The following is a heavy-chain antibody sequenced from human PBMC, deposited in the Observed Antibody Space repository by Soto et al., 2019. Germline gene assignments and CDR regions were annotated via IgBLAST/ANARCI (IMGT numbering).Heavy chain of an antibody. V-gene: IGHV1-46*01. Sequence: ASVKVSCKASGYTFTSYYMHWVRQAPGQGLEWMGIINPSGGSTSYAQKFQGRVTMSRDTSTSTVYMELSSLRSEDTAVYYCARDYYDSSGFWLVAYWGQGTLVTVSS. CDR3: ARDYYDSSGFWLVAY. CDR2: INPSGGST. J-gene: IGHJ4*02. D-gene: IGHD3-22*01. CDR1: GYTFTSYY.